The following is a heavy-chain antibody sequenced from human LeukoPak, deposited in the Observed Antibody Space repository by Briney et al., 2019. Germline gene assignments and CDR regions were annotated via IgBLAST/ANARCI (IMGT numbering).Heavy chain of an antibody. D-gene: IGHD2-15*01. CDR1: GGSFSGYY. CDR3: ATVSGGSRESVDY. V-gene: IGHV4-34*01. Sequence: SETLSLTCAVYGGSFSGYYWSWIRQPPGKGLEWIGEINHSGSTNYNPSIKSRVTISVDTSKNQFSLKLSSVTAADTAVYYCATVSGGSRESVDYWGQGTLVTVSS. CDR2: INHSGST. J-gene: IGHJ4*02.